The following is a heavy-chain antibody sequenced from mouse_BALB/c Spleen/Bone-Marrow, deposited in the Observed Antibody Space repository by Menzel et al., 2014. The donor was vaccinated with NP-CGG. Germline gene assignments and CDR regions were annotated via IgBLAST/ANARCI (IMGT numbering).Heavy chain of an antibody. CDR2: IYPGNVNT. CDR1: GYTFTSYY. V-gene: IGHV1S56*01. Sequence: VQLQESGPELVKPGASVRISCQASGYTFTSYYIHWVKQRPGQGLEWIGWIYPGNVNTNYNEKFKGKATLTADKSSSTAYMQLSSLTSEDSAVYYCAKGGNYRYDFDYWGQGTTLTVSS. CDR3: AKGGNYRYDFDY. D-gene: IGHD2-14*01. J-gene: IGHJ2*01.